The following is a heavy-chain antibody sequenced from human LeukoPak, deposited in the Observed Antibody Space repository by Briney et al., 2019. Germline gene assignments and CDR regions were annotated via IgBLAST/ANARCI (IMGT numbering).Heavy chain of an antibody. CDR3: ARSLDSEYFQH. V-gene: IGHV3-48*03. CDR1: GFTFSSYE. CDR2: ISSSGSTI. Sequence: GGSLRLSCAASGFTFSSYEMNWVRQAPGKGLEWVSYISSSGSTIYYADSVKGRFTISRDNAKNSLYLQMNSLRAEDTAVYYCARSLDSEYFQHWGQGTLSPSPQ. J-gene: IGHJ1*01.